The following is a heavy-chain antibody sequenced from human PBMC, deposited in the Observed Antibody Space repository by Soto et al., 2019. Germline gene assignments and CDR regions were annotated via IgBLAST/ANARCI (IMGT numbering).Heavy chain of an antibody. CDR1: GGSISSSNW. CDR3: ASHGVVGYYYYGMDV. D-gene: IGHD3-22*01. J-gene: IGHJ6*02. Sequence: QVQLQESGPGLVKPSGTLSLTCAVSGGSISSSNWWSWVRQPPGKGLEWIGEIYHSGSTNYNPSLKSRVTISVDKSKNQFSLKLSSVTAADTAVYCCASHGVVGYYYYGMDVWGQGTTVTVSS. V-gene: IGHV4-4*01. CDR2: IYHSGST.